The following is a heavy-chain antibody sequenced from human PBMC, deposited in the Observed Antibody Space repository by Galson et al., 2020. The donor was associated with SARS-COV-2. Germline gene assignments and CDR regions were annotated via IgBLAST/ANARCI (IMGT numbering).Heavy chain of an antibody. CDR1: GYTFTGYY. Sequence: ASVTVSCKASGYTFTGYYMHWVRQAPGQGLEWMGWINPNSGGTNYAQKFQGRVTMTRDTSISTAYMELSRLRSDDTAVYYCARDAITYSSSWDFDYWGQGTLVTVSS. J-gene: IGHJ4*02. D-gene: IGHD6-13*01. V-gene: IGHV1-2*02. CDR3: ARDAITYSSSWDFDY. CDR2: INPNSGGT.